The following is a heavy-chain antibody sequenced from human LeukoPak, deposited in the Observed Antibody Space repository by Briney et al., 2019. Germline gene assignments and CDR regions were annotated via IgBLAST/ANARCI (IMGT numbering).Heavy chain of an antibody. V-gene: IGHV4-34*01. Sequence: SETLSLTCAVYGGSFSGYYWSWIRQPPGKGLEWIGETNHSGSTNYNPSLKSRVTISVDTSKNQFSLKLSSVTAADTAVYYCARGRVYYYGSGTYPLFDYWGQGTLVTVSS. J-gene: IGHJ4*02. CDR1: GGSFSGYY. CDR3: ARGRVYYYGSGTYPLFDY. CDR2: TNHSGST. D-gene: IGHD3-10*01.